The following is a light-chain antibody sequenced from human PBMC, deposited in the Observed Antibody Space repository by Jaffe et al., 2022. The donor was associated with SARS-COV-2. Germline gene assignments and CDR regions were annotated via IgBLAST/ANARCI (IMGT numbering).Light chain of an antibody. J-gene: IGKJ4*01. CDR2: RTS. CDR1: QSVGSN. Sequence: EVVMTQSPATLSVSPGERATLSCRASQSVGSNLAWYQQIPGQAPRLLIYRTSARATGIPARFSGSGSGTEFTLTISSLQSEDVAVYYCHQYNFWPLTFGGGTRVEI. CDR3: HQYNFWPLT. V-gene: IGKV3-15*01.